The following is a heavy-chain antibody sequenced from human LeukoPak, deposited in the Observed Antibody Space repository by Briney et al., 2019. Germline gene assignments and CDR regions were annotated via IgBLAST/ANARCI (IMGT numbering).Heavy chain of an antibody. CDR1: GESISSSNW. CDR3: ARLQYSSGWYGDVNWFDP. CDR2: IYHSGST. Sequence: SETLSLTCAVSGESISSSNWWSWVRQPPGKGLEWIGEIYHSGSTNYNPSLKSRVTISVDKSKNQFSLKLSSVTAADTAVYYCARLQYSSGWYGDVNWFDPWGQGTLVTVSS. J-gene: IGHJ5*02. D-gene: IGHD6-19*01. V-gene: IGHV4-4*02.